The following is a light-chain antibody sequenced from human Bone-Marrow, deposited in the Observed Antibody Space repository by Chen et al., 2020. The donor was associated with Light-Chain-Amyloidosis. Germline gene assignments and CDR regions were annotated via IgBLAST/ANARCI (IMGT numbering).Light chain of an antibody. CDR1: NIGSTS. CDR3: QVWDRSSDRPV. CDR2: DDS. V-gene: IGLV3-21*02. Sequence: SYLLTQPSSVSVSPGQTATIACGGNNIGSTSVHWYQQTPGQAPLLVVYDDSDRPSGIPERLSGSKSGNTATLTISRVEAGDEADYYCQVWDRSSDRPVFGGGTKLTVL. J-gene: IGLJ3*02.